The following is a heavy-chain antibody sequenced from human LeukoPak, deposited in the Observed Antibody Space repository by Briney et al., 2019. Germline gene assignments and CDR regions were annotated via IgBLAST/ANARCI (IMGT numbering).Heavy chain of an antibody. CDR1: GFSFGGFA. J-gene: IGHJ4*02. Sequence: PGGSLRLSCAASGFSFGGFAMSWVRQAPGKGLEWVTGISGSGASTNYADSVKGPFTTSRDNSMITVHLQINSLRAEDTAVYYCAKGYGGYSSAYLASWGQGGLVTVSS. CDR2: ISGSGAST. V-gene: IGHV3-23*01. CDR3: AKGYGGYSSAYLAS. D-gene: IGHD6-19*01.